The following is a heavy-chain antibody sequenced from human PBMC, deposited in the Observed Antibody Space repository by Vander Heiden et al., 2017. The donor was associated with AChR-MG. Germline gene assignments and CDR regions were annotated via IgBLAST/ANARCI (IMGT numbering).Heavy chain of an antibody. J-gene: IGHJ4*02. Sequence: QVQLVESGGGVVQPGRSLRLSCAASGFTFSSYAMHWVRQAPGKRLEWVAVISTDASTQSYADSMKGRFTNSRDNSKNTLYLQMNSLRTEDTAIYYCAKADCHTATCYVVDYWGQGTLVTVSS. CDR3: AKADCHTATCYVVDY. D-gene: IGHD2-2*01. CDR1: GFTFSSYA. V-gene: IGHV3-30*18. CDR2: ISTDASTQ.